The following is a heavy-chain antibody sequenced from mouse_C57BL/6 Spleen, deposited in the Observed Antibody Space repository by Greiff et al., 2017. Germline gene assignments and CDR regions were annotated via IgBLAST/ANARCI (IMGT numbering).Heavy chain of an antibody. CDR1: GFTFTDYY. V-gene: IGHV7-3*01. D-gene: IGHD1-3*01. Sequence: EVHLVESGGGLVQPGGSLSLSCAASGFTFTDYYMSWVRQPPGKALEWLGFIRNKANGYTTEYSASVKGRFTISRDNSQSILYLQMNARRAEDSATYYCARSESGCFDYGGQGTTLTVSS. CDR2: IRNKANGYTT. CDR3: ARSESGCFDY. J-gene: IGHJ2*01.